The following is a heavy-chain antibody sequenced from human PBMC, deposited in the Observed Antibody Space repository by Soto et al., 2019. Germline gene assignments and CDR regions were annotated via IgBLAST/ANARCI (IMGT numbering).Heavy chain of an antibody. Sequence: GGSLRLSCAASGFTFSNAWMSWVRQAPGKGLEWVGRIKSKTDGGTTDYAAPVKGRFTISRDDSKNTLYLQMNSLKTEDTAVYYCKPKWLRLKIDYWGQGTLVTVYS. D-gene: IGHD5-12*01. CDR2: IKSKTDGGTT. V-gene: IGHV3-15*01. CDR3: KPKWLRLKIDY. J-gene: IGHJ4*02. CDR1: GFTFSNAW.